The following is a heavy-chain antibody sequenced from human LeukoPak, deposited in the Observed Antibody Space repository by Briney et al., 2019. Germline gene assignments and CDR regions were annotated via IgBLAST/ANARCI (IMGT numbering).Heavy chain of an antibody. Sequence: PGRSLRLSCAASGFTLSSYGMHWGRQAPGKGLGWVAVIWYDGSNKYYADSVKGRFTISRDNSKNTLYLQMNSLRAEDTAVYYCAREWDSKKKGIDYWGQGTLVTVSS. CDR2: IWYDGSNK. CDR3: AREWDSKKKGIDY. CDR1: GFTLSSYG. J-gene: IGHJ4*02. V-gene: IGHV3-33*01. D-gene: IGHD1-26*01.